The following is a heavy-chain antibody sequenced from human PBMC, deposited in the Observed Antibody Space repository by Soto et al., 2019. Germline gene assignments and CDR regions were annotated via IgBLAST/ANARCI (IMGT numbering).Heavy chain of an antibody. CDR1: GGSVSSGYY. V-gene: IGHV4-30-4*01. J-gene: IGHJ5*02. D-gene: IGHD5-18*01. Sequence: SETLSLTCTVSGGSVSSGYYWSWIRQPPGEGLEWIGFISYSGTTSYSPSLKSRVAISLDTSKNQFSLSLNFVTAADTAVYYCARGRGYSYGLDPWGQGSLVTVSS. CDR2: ISYSGTT. CDR3: ARGRGYSYGLDP.